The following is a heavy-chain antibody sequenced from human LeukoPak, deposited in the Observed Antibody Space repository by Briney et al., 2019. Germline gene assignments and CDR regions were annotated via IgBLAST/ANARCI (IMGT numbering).Heavy chain of an antibody. V-gene: IGHV1-69*04. Sequence: ASVKVSCKASGGTFSSYAISWVRQAPGQGLEWMGRIIPILGIANYAQKFQGRVTITADKSTSTAYMELSSLRSEDTAVYYCARPSNSGYDYIGHYFDYWGQGTLVTVSS. CDR3: ARPSNSGYDYIGHYFDY. D-gene: IGHD5-12*01. CDR2: IIPILGIA. CDR1: GGTFSSYA. J-gene: IGHJ4*02.